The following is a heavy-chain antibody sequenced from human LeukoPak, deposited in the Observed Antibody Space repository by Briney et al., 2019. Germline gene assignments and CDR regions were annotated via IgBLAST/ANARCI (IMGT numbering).Heavy chain of an antibody. J-gene: IGHJ3*02. CDR1: GASISSFY. V-gene: IGHV4-59*01. CDR3: ARGLKLVAGDAFDI. D-gene: IGHD6-19*01. CDR2: IYYSGST. Sequence: SETLSLTCTVSGASISSFYWSWIRQPPGKGLEWIGYIYYSGSTNYNPSLKSRVTISVHTSKNQFSLKLSSVTAADTAVYYCARGLKLVAGDAFDIWGQGTMVTVSS.